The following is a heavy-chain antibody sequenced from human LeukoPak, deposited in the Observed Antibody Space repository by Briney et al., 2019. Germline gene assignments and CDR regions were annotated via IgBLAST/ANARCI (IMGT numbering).Heavy chain of an antibody. CDR3: ARVPVPDWYFDL. D-gene: IGHD3-10*01. Sequence: GGSLRLSCTASGFTVSTTYMSWVCQAPGKGLEWVSFIYTSGRTYNADSVEGRFTISRHNSENTVYLQMNSLTIEDTATYYCARVPVPDWYFDLWGRGTLVSVSS. CDR2: IYTSGRT. V-gene: IGHV3-53*04. J-gene: IGHJ2*01. CDR1: GFTVSTTY.